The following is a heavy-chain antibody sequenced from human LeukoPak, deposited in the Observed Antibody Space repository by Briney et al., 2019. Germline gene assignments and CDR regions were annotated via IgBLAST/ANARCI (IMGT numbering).Heavy chain of an antibody. CDR2: MNPNSGNT. CDR3: ARGDDSSGYYRY. Sequence: ASVKVSCKASGYSFTSYDINWVQQATGQGLEWMGWMNPNSGNTGYAQKFQGRVTMTRNTSISTAYMELSSLRSEDTAVYYCARGDDSSGYYRYWGQGTLVTVSS. D-gene: IGHD3-22*01. J-gene: IGHJ4*02. V-gene: IGHV1-8*01. CDR1: GYSFTSYD.